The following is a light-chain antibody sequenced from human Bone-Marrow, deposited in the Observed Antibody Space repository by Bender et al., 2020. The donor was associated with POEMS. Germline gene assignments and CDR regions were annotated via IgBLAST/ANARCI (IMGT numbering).Light chain of an antibody. CDR3: CSYAGSQVV. Sequence: QSALTQPPSASGSPGQSVTISCTGTSTDVGGYNYVSWYQQHPGKAPKLMIYDVNKRPSGVPDRFSGSKSVNTASLTISGLQAEDEADYYCCSYAGSQVVCGGGTKLTVL. V-gene: IGLV2-8*01. CDR1: STDVGGYNY. CDR2: DVN. J-gene: IGLJ2*01.